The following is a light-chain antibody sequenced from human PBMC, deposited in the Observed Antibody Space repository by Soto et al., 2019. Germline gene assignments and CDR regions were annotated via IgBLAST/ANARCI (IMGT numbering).Light chain of an antibody. CDR3: QSHDSSLSGYV. J-gene: IGLJ1*01. CDR1: SSDIGAGYD. Sequence: QSVLTQPPSVSGAPGQRVTISCTGSSSDIGAGYDVHWYQQLPGTAPKLLIYGNINRPSGVPDRFSGSKSGTSASLAITGLQAEDEAEYYCQSHDSSLSGYVFGTGTKVTV. CDR2: GNI. V-gene: IGLV1-40*01.